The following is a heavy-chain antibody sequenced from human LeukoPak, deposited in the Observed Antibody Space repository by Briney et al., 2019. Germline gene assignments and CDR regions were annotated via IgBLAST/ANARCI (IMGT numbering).Heavy chain of an antibody. CDR3: AGARWFGELDY. V-gene: IGHV3-33*01. D-gene: IGHD3-10*01. Sequence: GGSLRLSSAASGFTFSSYGMHWVRQAPGKGLEWVAVIWYDGSNKYYADSVKGRFTISRDNSKNTLYLQMNSLRAEDTAVYYCAGARWFGELDYWGQGTLVTVSS. J-gene: IGHJ4*02. CDR2: IWYDGSNK. CDR1: GFTFSSYG.